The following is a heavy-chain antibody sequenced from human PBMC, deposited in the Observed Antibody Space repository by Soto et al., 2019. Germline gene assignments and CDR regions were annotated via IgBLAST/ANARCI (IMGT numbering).Heavy chain of an antibody. CDR3: ATEGAKTTWNFDY. J-gene: IGHJ4*02. Sequence: GGSLRLSFVSSGFTFGSRGMNWFRQSPGKGLEWVAGVSPHGANTYYADSVRGRFIISRDDSRNTVSLDMNSLRGDDSAVYYCATEGAKTTWNFDYWGQGPVVTVSS. CDR2: VSPHGANT. V-gene: IGHV3-23*01. D-gene: IGHD1-1*01. CDR1: GFTFGSRG.